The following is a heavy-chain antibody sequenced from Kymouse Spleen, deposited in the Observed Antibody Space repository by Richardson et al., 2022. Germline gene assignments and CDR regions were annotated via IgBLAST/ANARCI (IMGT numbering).Heavy chain of an antibody. CDR3: ARGGTYYYGSGSYYDFDY. D-gene: IGHD3-10*01. CDR2: INHSGST. Sequence: QVQLQQWGAGLLKPSETLSLTCAVYGGSFSGYYWSWIRQPPGKGLEWIGEINHSGSTNYNPSLKSRVTISVDTSKNQFSLKLSSVTAADTAVYYCARGGTYYYGSGSYYDFDYWGQGTLVTVSS. J-gene: IGHJ4*02. V-gene: IGHV4-34*01. CDR1: GGSFSGYY.